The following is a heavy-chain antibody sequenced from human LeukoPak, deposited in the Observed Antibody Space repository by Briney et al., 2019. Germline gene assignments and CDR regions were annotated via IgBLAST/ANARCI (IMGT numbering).Heavy chain of an antibody. CDR2: ISGSGGST. CDR3: AKAPSPWGELLSDY. D-gene: IGHD1-26*01. J-gene: IGHJ4*02. Sequence: PGGSLRLSCAASGFTFSSYAMSWVRQAPGKGLEWVSAISGSGGSTYYADSVKGRFTISRDNSKNTLYLQMNSLRAEDTAVYYCAKAPSPWGELLSDYWGQGTLVTVSS. CDR1: GFTFSSYA. V-gene: IGHV3-23*01.